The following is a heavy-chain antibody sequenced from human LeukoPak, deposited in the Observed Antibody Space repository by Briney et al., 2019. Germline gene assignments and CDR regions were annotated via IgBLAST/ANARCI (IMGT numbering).Heavy chain of an antibody. V-gene: IGHV3-7*01. CDR3: ATYSGPDKWDASDM. D-gene: IGHD1-26*01. CDR1: GFTFSSYA. Sequence: GGSLRLSCAASGFTFSSYAMTWVRQAPGKGLEWVATIKVDGSTEYPVDSMKGRFTISRDNAKNSLHLQMNSPRAEDTAVYYCATYSGPDKWDASDMWGQGTLVTVSS. CDR2: IKVDGSTE. J-gene: IGHJ3*02.